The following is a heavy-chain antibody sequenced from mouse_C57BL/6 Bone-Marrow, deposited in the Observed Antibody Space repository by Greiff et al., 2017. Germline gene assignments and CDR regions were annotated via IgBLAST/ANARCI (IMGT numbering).Heavy chain of an antibody. J-gene: IGHJ3*01. CDR3: TASSGYVAY. CDR1: GFTFSNYW. Sequence: EVKLMESGGGLVQPGGSMKLSCVASGFTFSNYWMNWVRQSPEKGLEWVAQIRLKSDNYATHYAESVKGRFTISRDDSKSSVYLQMNNLRAEDTGIYYCTASSGYVAYWGQGTLVTVSA. V-gene: IGHV6-3*01. D-gene: IGHD3-2*02. CDR2: IRLKSDNYAT.